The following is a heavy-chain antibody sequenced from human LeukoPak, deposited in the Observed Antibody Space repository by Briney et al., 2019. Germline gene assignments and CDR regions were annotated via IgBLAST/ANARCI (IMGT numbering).Heavy chain of an antibody. D-gene: IGHD2-2*01. CDR3: ARAVNSASKSDY. J-gene: IGHJ4*02. V-gene: IGHV3-74*01. CDR2: INADGSFT. CDR1: GFTFSSYW. Sequence: GGSLRLSCAASGFTFSSYWMHWVRQAPGKGLVWVSRINADGSFTNYADSVKGRFTISRDNAKNTLYLQMNSLRAEDTAVYYCARAVNSASKSDYWGQGTLVTVSS.